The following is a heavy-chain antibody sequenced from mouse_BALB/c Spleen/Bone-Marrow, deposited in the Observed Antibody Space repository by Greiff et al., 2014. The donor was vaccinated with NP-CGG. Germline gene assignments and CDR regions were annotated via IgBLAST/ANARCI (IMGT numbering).Heavy chain of an antibody. V-gene: IGHV1-15*01. CDR3: TREGLRGAGFAY. J-gene: IGHJ3*01. Sequence: QVQLQQSGAELVRPGASVKLSCKALGYTFTDYEMHWVKQTPVHSLEWIGAIHPGSGGTAYNQKFKGKATLTADKSSSTAYMELGRLTSEDSADYSCTREGLRGAGFAYGGQGTLVTVSA. CDR2: IHPGSGGT. D-gene: IGHD2-4*01. CDR1: GYTFTDYE.